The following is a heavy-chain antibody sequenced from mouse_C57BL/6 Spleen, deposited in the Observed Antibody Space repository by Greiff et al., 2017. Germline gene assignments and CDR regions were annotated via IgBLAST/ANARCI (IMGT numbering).Heavy chain of an antibody. J-gene: IGHJ3*01. CDR1: GYTFTSYD. CDR3: TRDCGRRAFAY. CDR2: IYPRDGST. V-gene: IGHV1-85*01. Sequence: VQLQQSGPELVKPGASVKLSCKASGYTFTSYDMNWVKQRPGQGLEWIGWIYPRDGSTKYNEKFKGKVTLTVDTSSRTACMVLDSLTSEDSAVNYCTRDCGRRAFAYWGQGTLVTVSA. D-gene: IGHD1-1*01.